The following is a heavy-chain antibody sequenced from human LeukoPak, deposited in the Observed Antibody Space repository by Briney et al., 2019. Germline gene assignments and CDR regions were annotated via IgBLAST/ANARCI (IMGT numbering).Heavy chain of an antibody. J-gene: IGHJ6*03. Sequence: PSETLSLTCAVYGGSFSGYYWSWIRQPPGKGLEWIGEINDSGTINYNPSLMSRVTISLDKSKNQFSLKLSSATAADTAVYYCARRWNYGRNYYIDVWGKGATVSVSS. V-gene: IGHV4-34*01. CDR1: GGSFSGYY. CDR2: INDSGTI. D-gene: IGHD1-7*01. CDR3: ARRWNYGRNYYIDV.